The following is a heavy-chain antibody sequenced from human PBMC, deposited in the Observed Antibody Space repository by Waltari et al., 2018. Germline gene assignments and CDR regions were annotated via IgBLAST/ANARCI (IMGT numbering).Heavy chain of an antibody. J-gene: IGHJ4*02. Sequence: QLQVQESGPGLVKPPETLSLTCTVSGDSITNNLYYWGWIRHPPGKGLEWIGIFYYGGNTYYTPSLNSRVTISVDASKNQFSLEVTSVTAADTAVYYCARFCSNTICYATVDYWGQGTLVTVSS. CDR3: ARFCSNTICYATVDY. D-gene: IGHD2-2*01. V-gene: IGHV4-39*01. CDR1: GDSITNNLYY. CDR2: FYYGGNT.